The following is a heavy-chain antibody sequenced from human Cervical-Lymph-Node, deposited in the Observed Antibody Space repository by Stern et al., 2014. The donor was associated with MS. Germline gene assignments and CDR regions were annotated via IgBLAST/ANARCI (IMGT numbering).Heavy chain of an antibody. V-gene: IGHV3-30*03. CDR1: GFTLSNFG. CDR3: MGVGDAMHV. CDR2: MSFVGGNK. Sequence: VQLVESGGGVVQPGRSLRLSCAASGFTLSNFGMHWVRQAPGKGLQWEAVMSFVGGNKKYGDSVKGRFSISRDNSNNTLYLQMNSLRPEDTAVYYCMGVGDAMHVWGQGTTVIVSS. J-gene: IGHJ6*02.